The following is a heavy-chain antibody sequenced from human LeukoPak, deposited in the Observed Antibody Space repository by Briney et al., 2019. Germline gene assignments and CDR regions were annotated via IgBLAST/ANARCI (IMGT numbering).Heavy chain of an antibody. J-gene: IGHJ4*02. CDR3: ARDRVGATSTSLGFEY. D-gene: IGHD1-26*01. Sequence: PGGSLRLSCAASGFTFSSYSMNWVRQARAKGLEWVSAISSSSSYIHYADSVKGRSTISRDNAKNSLYLQMNSLRAEDTAVYYCARDRVGATSTSLGFEYWGQGTLVTVSP. CDR1: GFTFSSYS. CDR2: ISSSSSYI. V-gene: IGHV3-21*01.